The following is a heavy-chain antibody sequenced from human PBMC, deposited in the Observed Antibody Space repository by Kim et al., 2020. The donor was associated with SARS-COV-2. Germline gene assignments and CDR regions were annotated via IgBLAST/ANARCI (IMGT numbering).Heavy chain of an antibody. D-gene: IGHD2-2*01. CDR1: GFTFSSYG. Sequence: GGSLRLSCAASGFTFSSYGMHWVRQAPGKGLEWVAVISYDGSNKYYADSVKGRFTISRDNSKNTLYLQMNSLRAEDTAVYYCAKDLQVVPAAIYSDYWGQGTLVTVSS. V-gene: IGHV3-30*18. J-gene: IGHJ4*02. CDR3: AKDLQVVPAAIYSDY. CDR2: ISYDGSNK.